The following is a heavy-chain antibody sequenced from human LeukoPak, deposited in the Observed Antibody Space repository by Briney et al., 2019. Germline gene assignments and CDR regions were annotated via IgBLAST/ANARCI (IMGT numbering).Heavy chain of an antibody. V-gene: IGHV4-34*01. Sequence: SETLSLTCAVYSGSFSGYYWSWIRQPPGKGLEWIGEINQSGSTNYNPSLKSRVTISVDTSKNQFSLKLSSVTAADTAVYYCASGAAHTLDYWGQGTLVTVSS. CDR2: INQSGST. CDR3: ASGAAHTLDY. CDR1: SGSFSGYY. D-gene: IGHD6-6*01. J-gene: IGHJ4*02.